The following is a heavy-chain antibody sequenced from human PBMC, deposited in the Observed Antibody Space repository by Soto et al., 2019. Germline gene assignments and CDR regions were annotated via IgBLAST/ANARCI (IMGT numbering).Heavy chain of an antibody. CDR3: ATRARPDFYYMDV. V-gene: IGHV3-64*01. Sequence: EVQLAESGGGLAQPGGSLRLSCAASGFTLSGYAMDWVRQAPGKGLEYVSGISSNGVGTYYANSVQGRFTISRDNSKNTVYLQMGSLRPEDMAVYYCATRARPDFYYMDVWGKGTTVTVSS. J-gene: IGHJ6*03. CDR1: GFTLSGYA. CDR2: ISSNGVGT. D-gene: IGHD6-6*01.